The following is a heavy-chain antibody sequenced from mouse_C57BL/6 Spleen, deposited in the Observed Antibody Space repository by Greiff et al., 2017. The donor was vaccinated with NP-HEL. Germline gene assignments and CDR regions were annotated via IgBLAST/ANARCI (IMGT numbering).Heavy chain of an antibody. D-gene: IGHD2-1*01. CDR2: IHPNSGST. J-gene: IGHJ3*01. V-gene: IGHV1-64*01. CDR1: GYTFTSYW. Sequence: QVQLKQPGAELVKPGASVKLSCKASGYTFTSYWMHWVKQRPGQGLEWIGMIHPNSGSTNYNEKFKSKATLTVDKSSSTAYMQLSSLTSEDSAVYYCARDYGNFWFAYWGQGTLVTVSA. CDR3: ARDYGNFWFAY.